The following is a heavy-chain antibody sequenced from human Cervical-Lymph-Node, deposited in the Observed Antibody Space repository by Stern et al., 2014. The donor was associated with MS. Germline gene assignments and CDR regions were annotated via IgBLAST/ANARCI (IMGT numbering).Heavy chain of an antibody. J-gene: IGHJ4*02. CDR2: ITGSGGSP. D-gene: IGHD1-26*01. CDR1: GFTFSGYA. CDR3: AKGSRIVGSTEFDS. V-gene: IGHV3-23*04. Sequence: EVQLVESGGGLAQPGGSLRLSCAGSGFTFSGYAMNWVRQAPGKGLALVSGITGSGGSPYYAASVQGRVTISTDKSMDTMYLQMSSLRVDDTAVYYCAKGSRIVGSTEFDSWGQGTLVTVSS.